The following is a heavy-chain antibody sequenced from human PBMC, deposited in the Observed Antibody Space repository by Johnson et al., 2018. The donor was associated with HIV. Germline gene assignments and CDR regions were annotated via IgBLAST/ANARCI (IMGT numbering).Heavy chain of an antibody. CDR1: GFTVSSNY. V-gene: IGHV3-66*02. J-gene: IGHJ3*02. CDR2: IYSGGSK. CDR3: ARAERSSSGVDAFDI. Sequence: EVQLVESGGGLVQPGGSLRLSCAVSGFTVSSNYMSWVRQAPGKGLEWVSVIYSGGSKYYADSVKGRFTISRDNSKNTLYLQMNSLRAEDTAVYYCARAERSSSGVDAFDIWGLGTMVTVSS. D-gene: IGHD6-6*01.